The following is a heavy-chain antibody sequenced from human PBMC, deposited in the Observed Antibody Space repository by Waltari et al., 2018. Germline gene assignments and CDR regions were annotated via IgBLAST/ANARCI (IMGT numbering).Heavy chain of an antibody. D-gene: IGHD2-21*02. CDR1: GFTFTSYW. V-gene: IGHV3-74*01. CDR3: ARDLRVTNWFEL. CDR2: INSDGSST. J-gene: IGHJ5*02. Sequence: EVQLVESGGGLVQPGGSLRLSCAASGFTFTSYWMHWVRQAPGKGLVWVSHINSDGSSTNYADSVGGRFTISRDNAKNTLYLQMNSLRAEDTAVYYCARDLRVTNWFELWGQGTLVTVSS.